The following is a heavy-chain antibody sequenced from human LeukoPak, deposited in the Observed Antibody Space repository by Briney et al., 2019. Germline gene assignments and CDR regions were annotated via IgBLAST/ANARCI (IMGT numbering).Heavy chain of an antibody. J-gene: IGHJ4*02. CDR3: AREDYDILTGKEDY. D-gene: IGHD3-9*01. CDR1: GFTFSSYW. Sequence: GGSLRLSCAASGFTFSSYWMSWVRQAPGKGLEWVANIKQDGSEKYYVDSVKGRFTISRDNAKNSLYLQMNSLGAEDTAVYYCAREDYDILTGKEDYWGQGTLVTVSS. V-gene: IGHV3-7*01. CDR2: IKQDGSEK.